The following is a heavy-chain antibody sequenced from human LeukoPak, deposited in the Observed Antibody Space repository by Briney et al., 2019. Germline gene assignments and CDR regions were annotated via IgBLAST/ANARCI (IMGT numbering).Heavy chain of an antibody. CDR2: ISDSGVST. CDR1: GFTFSSYS. J-gene: IGHJ6*02. V-gene: IGHV3-23*01. CDR3: AKSGDGRGYSTYYYYAMDV. Sequence: GGSLRLSCAASGFTFSSYSMNWVRQAPGKGLEWVSAISDSGVSTYYADSVQGRFTISRDNSKNTLYLQMNSLTAGDTAVYYCAKSGDGRGYSTYYYYAMDVWGQGTTVTVSS. D-gene: IGHD3-22*01.